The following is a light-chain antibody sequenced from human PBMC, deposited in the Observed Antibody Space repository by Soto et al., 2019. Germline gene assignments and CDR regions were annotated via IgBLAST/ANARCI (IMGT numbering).Light chain of an antibody. CDR3: ETWDSNTRV. CDR2: LESSGSY. Sequence: QPVLNQSSSASASLGSSVKLTCTLSSGHSSYIIAWHQQQPGKAPRYLMKLESSGSYNKGSGVPDRFSGSSSGADRYLTISNLQFEDEADYYCETWDSNTRVFGGGTKVTVL. V-gene: IGLV4-60*02. J-gene: IGLJ3*02. CDR1: SGHSSYI.